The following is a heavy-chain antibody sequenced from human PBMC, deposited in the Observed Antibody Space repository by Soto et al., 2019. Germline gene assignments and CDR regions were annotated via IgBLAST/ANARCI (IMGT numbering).Heavy chain of an antibody. V-gene: IGHV3-21*01. CDR2: ITSSTSDI. Sequence: GGSLSLSCAASGFPFSSYNMNWVRQAPGKGLEWVSSITSSTSDIYYADSVKGRFTISRDNAKNSLYLHMNSLRAEDTAVYYCARPYSGSYSFDYWGQGTLVTVS. D-gene: IGHD1-26*01. CDR3: ARPYSGSYSFDY. CDR1: GFPFSSYN. J-gene: IGHJ4*02.